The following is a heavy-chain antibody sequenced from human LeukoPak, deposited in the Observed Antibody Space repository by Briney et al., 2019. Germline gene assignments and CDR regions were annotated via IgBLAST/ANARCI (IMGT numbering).Heavy chain of an antibody. CDR1: GDTLSELT. D-gene: IGHD1-26*01. Sequence: GASVKVSCTVSGDTLSELTMHWVRQAPGKGIEWMGGFDPGAGEILYAQQFLGRVTMTEDTSTDTAYMELTSLRSEDSGVYFCAAGGICSLLDYWGQGTLVTVSS. J-gene: IGHJ4*02. CDR3: AAGGICSLLDY. CDR2: FDPGAGEI. V-gene: IGHV1-24*01.